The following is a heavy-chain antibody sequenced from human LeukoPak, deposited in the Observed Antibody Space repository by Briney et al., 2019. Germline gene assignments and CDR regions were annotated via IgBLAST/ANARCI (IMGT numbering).Heavy chain of an antibody. Sequence: GGSLRLSCTVSGFTVSSNSMSWVRQAPGKGLEWVSFIYSGGNTHYSDSVKGRFTISRDNSENTLYLQMNSLRADDTAVYYCAKDEVGGHFEYWGQGILVTVSS. V-gene: IGHV3-53*01. CDR2: IYSGGNT. CDR1: GFTVSSNS. CDR3: AKDEVGGHFEY. J-gene: IGHJ4*02.